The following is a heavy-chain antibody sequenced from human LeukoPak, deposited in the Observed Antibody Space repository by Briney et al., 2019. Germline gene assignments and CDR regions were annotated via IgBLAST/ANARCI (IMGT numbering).Heavy chain of an antibody. V-gene: IGHV3-21*01. Sequence: PGRSLRLSCAASGFTFSSYSMNWVRQAPGKGLEWVSSISSSSSYIYYADSVKGRFTISRDNAKNSLYLQMNILRAEDTAVYYCARGPLTGALPFDYWGQGTLVTVSS. J-gene: IGHJ4*02. CDR2: ISSSSSYI. D-gene: IGHD7-27*01. CDR1: GFTFSSYS. CDR3: ARGPLTGALPFDY.